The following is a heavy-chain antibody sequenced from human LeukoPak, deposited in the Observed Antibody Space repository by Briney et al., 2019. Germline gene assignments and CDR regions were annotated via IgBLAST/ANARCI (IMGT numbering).Heavy chain of an antibody. CDR1: GGTFSSYA. D-gene: IGHD5-12*01. Sequence: GASVKVSCKASGGTFSSYAISWVRQAPGQGLEWMGGIIPIFGTANYAQKFQGRVTITADESTSTAYMELSSLRSEDTAVYYCARADGGYSGYGGVYYFDYWGQGTLVTVSS. V-gene: IGHV1-69*13. J-gene: IGHJ4*02. CDR3: ARADGGYSGYGGVYYFDY. CDR2: IIPIFGTA.